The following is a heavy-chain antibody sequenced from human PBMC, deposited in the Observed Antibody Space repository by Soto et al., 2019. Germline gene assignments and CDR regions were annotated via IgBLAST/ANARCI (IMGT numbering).Heavy chain of an antibody. Sequence: SETLSLTCAVYGGSFSGYYWSWIRQPPGKGLEWIGDINHSGSTNYNPSLKSGVTISVDTSKNQFSLKLSPVTAADTAVYYCARGRPLDSGRPRGNCFDPWGQGTLVTVAS. J-gene: IGHJ5*02. D-gene: IGHD6-19*01. V-gene: IGHV4-34*01. CDR1: GGSFSGYY. CDR2: INHSGST. CDR3: ARGRPLDSGRPRGNCFDP.